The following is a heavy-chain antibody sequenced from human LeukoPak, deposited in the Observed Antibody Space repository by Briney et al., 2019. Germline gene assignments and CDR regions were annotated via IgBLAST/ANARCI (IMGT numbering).Heavy chain of an antibody. Sequence: PSGTLSLTCAVSGDSISSNKWWNWVRQAPGKGLEWIGEIHHRGNTNYNPSLMSRANISVDTTKNQFSLKLRSLTAADTAVYYCARTTISGVLRNHHFDYWGRGILVTVSS. J-gene: IGHJ4*02. D-gene: IGHD3-3*01. CDR3: ARTTISGVLRNHHFDY. V-gene: IGHV4-4*02. CDR1: GDSISSNKW. CDR2: IHHRGNT.